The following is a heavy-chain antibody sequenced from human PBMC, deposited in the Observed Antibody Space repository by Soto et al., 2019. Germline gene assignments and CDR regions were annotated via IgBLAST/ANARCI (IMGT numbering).Heavy chain of an antibody. CDR3: ARVRREYDNSGPVDY. Sequence: GASVKVSCKGSGYDFTTYGITWVRQAPGQGLEWMAWISAHNGNTDYAQKLQGRVTVTRDTSTSTAYMELRSLRSDDTAVYYCARVRREYDNSGPVDYWGQGTLVTVSS. V-gene: IGHV1-18*01. CDR2: ISAHNGNT. D-gene: IGHD3-22*01. J-gene: IGHJ4*02. CDR1: GYDFTTYG.